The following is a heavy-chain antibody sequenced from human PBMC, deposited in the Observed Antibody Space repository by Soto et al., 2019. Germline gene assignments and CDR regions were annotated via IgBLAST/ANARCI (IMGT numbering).Heavy chain of an antibody. CDR2: IYPGDSDT. CDR1: GYSFTSYW. D-gene: IGHD6-13*01. J-gene: IGHJ6*02. Sequence: LKISCKGSGYSFTSYWIGWVRQMPGKGLEWMGIIYPGDSDTRYSPSFQGQVTISADKSISTAYLQWSSLKASDTAMYYCATAGLGSYYYYGMDVWGQGTTVTVSS. CDR3: ATAGLGSYYYYGMDV. V-gene: IGHV5-51*01.